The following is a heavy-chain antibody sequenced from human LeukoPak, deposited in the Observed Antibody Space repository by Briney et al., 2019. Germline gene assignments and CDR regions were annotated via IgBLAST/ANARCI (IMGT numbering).Heavy chain of an antibody. CDR1: GGSITTTDFD. J-gene: IGHJ4*02. CDR3: ARFKGGIGFDY. D-gene: IGHD1-26*01. V-gene: IGHV4-39*01. CDR2: ISSSGKA. Sequence: SETLSLTCAVSGGSITTTDFDWAWIRQPPGQGFEWIATISSSGKAYYYPSLMSRVTISVDTSKNQFSLDVTSVTAADTGLFYCARFKGGIGFDYWGRGILVIVS.